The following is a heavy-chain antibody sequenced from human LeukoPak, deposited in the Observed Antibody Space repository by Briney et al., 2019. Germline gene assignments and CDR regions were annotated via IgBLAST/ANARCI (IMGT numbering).Heavy chain of an antibody. CDR2: ISGSAGST. CDR3: AKRIGSDGSGSYPYYFDY. D-gene: IGHD3-10*01. V-gene: IGHV3-23*01. J-gene: IGHJ4*02. CDR1: GFTFSNYA. Sequence: GGSLRLSCAVSGFTFSNYAMSWVRQAPGKGLEWVSAISGSAGSTYYADSVKGRFTISRDNSKNTLYLQMNTLRAEDTAVYYCAKRIGSDGSGSYPYYFDYWGQGTLVTVSS.